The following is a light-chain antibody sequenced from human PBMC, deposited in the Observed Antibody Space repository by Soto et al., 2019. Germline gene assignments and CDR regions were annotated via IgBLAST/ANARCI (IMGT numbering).Light chain of an antibody. CDR2: KAS. Sequence: DIQMTQSPSTLSASVGDRVTITCRASQTIDSWLAWYQQRPGKPPNLLIYKASTLASGVPSRFSGSGSGTEFTLTISGLQPDDFATYYCQQYNSYSFGQGTKVDIK. CDR1: QTIDSW. J-gene: IGKJ1*01. CDR3: QQYNSYS. V-gene: IGKV1-5*03.